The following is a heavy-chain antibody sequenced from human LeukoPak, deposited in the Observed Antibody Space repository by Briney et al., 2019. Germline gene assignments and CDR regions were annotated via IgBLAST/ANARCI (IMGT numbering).Heavy chain of an antibody. V-gene: IGHV4-4*02. CDR3: ARGLAGYYPTNWFDP. CDR1: GGSISSSNW. D-gene: IGHD3-9*01. CDR2: IYHSGST. Sequence: SETLSLTCAVSGGSISSSNWWSWVRRPPGKGLEWIGEIYHSGSTNCNPSLKSRVTISVDKSKNQFSLKLSSVTAADTAVYYCARGLAGYYPTNWFDPWGQGTLVTVSS. J-gene: IGHJ5*02.